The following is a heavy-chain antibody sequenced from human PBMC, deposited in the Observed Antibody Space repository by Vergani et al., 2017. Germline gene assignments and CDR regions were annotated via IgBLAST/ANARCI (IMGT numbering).Heavy chain of an antibody. CDR2: ISGSGGTT. CDR3: AKVQQWLLRSFDY. V-gene: IGHV3-23*01. CDR1: GLTFSSYT. Sequence: EVQLLESGGGLVQPGGSLRLSCAASGLTFSSYTVSWVRQGPGKGVEWVSDISGSGGTTYYADSVKGRFTISRDKSKNTLYLQMNSMRAEDTAVYYCAKVQQWLLRSFDYWGQGTLVTVSS. J-gene: IGHJ4*02. D-gene: IGHD6-19*01.